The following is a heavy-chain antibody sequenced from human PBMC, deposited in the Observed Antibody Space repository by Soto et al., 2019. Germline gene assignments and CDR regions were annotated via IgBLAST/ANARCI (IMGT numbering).Heavy chain of an antibody. CDR3: ARRHYYGSD. D-gene: IGHD3-10*01. CDR1: GCSVSRNY. Sequence: EVQLVESGGGLVQPGGSLRLSCAASGCSVSRNYMYWVRQAPGKGLECVSLIYSGGSTDHADSVKDRFTISRDNSKNTLYLQMNSLRAEDTAVYYCARRHYYGSDWGQGTLVTVSS. V-gene: IGHV3-66*04. J-gene: IGHJ4*02. CDR2: IYSGGST.